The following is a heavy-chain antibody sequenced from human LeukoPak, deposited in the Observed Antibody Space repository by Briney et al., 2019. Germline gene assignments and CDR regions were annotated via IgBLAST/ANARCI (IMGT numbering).Heavy chain of an antibody. CDR3: ARGSFGSPYYYDSSGYYYKY. CDR2: INHSGST. CDR1: GGSFSGYY. V-gene: IGHV4-34*01. D-gene: IGHD3-22*01. Sequence: SETLSLTCAVYGGSFSGYYWSWIRHPPGKGLEWIGEINHSGSTNYNPSLKSRVTISVDPSTNQFSLKLSSVTAADTAVYYCARGSFGSPYYYDSSGYYYKYWGQGTLVTVSS. J-gene: IGHJ4*02.